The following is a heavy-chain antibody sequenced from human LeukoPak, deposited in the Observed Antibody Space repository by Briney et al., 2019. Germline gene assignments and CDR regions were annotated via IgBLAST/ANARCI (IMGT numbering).Heavy chain of an antibody. J-gene: IGHJ4*02. CDR1: GGSISSGGYY. D-gene: IGHD3-16*01. CDR3: ASFLRFAGPPHFFDY. CDR2: IYYSGST. V-gene: IGHV4-31*03. Sequence: SETLSLTCTVPGGSISSGGYYWSWIRQHPGKGLEWIGYIYYSGSTYYNPSLKSRVTISVDTSKNQFSLKMSSVTAADTAVYYCASFLRFAGPPHFFDYWGQGTLVTVSS.